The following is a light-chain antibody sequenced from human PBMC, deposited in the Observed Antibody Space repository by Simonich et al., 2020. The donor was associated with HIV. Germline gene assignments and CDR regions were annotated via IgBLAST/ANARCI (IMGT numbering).Light chain of an antibody. Sequence: DIQMTQSPSTLSASVGDRVTITCRASESISSWLAWYQQKSGKAPKLLIYKASSLKSGVPSRFSGSGSGTEFTLTISSLQPDDFATYYCQQYYSTLTFGPGTKVDIK. CDR1: ESISSW. CDR2: KAS. CDR3: QQYYSTLT. V-gene: IGKV1-5*03. J-gene: IGKJ3*01.